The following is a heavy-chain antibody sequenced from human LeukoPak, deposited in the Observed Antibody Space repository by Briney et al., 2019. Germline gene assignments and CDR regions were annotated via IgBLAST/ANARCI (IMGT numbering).Heavy chain of an antibody. CDR3: ARTSLIGACDY. D-gene: IGHD3-22*01. V-gene: IGHV3-48*01. Sequence: GGSLRLSCAASGFTFSSYSMNWVRQAPGKGLEWVSYISSSSSTIYYADSVKGRFTISRDNAKNSLYLQMNSLRAEDTAVYYCARTSLIGACDYWGQGTLVTVSS. J-gene: IGHJ4*02. CDR2: ISSSSSTI. CDR1: GFTFSSYS.